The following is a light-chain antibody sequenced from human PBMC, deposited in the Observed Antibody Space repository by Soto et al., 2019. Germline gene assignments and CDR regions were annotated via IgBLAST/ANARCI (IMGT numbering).Light chain of an antibody. Sequence: EIVLTQSPATLSLSPGERATLSCRASQSVSSYLAWYQQKPGQAPRLLIYDASNGATGIPARFSGSGSGTDFTLTISSLEPEDFAVYYCQQRSNWRDTFGGGTKVDIK. V-gene: IGKV3-11*01. CDR2: DAS. CDR3: QQRSNWRDT. CDR1: QSVSSY. J-gene: IGKJ4*01.